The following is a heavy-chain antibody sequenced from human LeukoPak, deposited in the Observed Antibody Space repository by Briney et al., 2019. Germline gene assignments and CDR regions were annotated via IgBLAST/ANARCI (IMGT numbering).Heavy chain of an antibody. Sequence: GRSLRLSCAASGFTFRSYGMHWVRQAPGKGLEWVALISDDESNIYYADSVKGRLAISRDSSKNTLSLQMSSLRVEDTAVYYCARDNKRFSCDYWGQGTLVTVSS. CDR2: ISDDESNI. J-gene: IGHJ4*02. D-gene: IGHD2/OR15-2a*01. CDR1: GFTFRSYG. CDR3: ARDNKRFSCDY. V-gene: IGHV3-30*03.